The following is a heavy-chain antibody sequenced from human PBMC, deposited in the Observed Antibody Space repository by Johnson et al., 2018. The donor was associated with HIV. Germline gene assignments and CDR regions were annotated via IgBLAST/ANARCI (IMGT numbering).Heavy chain of an antibody. V-gene: IGHV3-30*18. Sequence: QVQLVESGGGVVQPGRSLRLSCAASGFTFSSYGMHWVRQAPGKGLEWVAVISYDGSNKYYADSVKGLFTISRDNSKNTLYLQMNSLRAEDTAVYYCAKGGWLQSQAFDIWGQGTMVTVSS. CDR3: AKGGWLQSQAFDI. CDR1: GFTFSSYG. J-gene: IGHJ3*02. D-gene: IGHD5-24*01. CDR2: ISYDGSNK.